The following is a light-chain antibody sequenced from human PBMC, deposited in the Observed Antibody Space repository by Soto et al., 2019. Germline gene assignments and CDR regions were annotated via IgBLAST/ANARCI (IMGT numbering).Light chain of an antibody. CDR2: GAS. Sequence: EIVLSQSPGNLYLSPGERASLSCRASQSVSSEKLAWYQQKPGQAPRLLIFGASGRATGIPERFSGSGSGTDFSLTISRLEPEDSAVYYCRQYGSSLLTFGGGTKVDI. J-gene: IGKJ4*01. V-gene: IGKV3-20*01. CDR1: QSVSSEK. CDR3: RQYGSSLLT.